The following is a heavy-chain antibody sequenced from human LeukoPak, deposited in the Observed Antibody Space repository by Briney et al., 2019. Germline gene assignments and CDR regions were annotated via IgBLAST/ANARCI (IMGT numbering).Heavy chain of an antibody. CDR3: ARVWSDSGSYYDDRGAFDY. Sequence: SETLSLTCAVYGGSFSGYYWGWIRQPPGKGLEWIGNFYHSGSTYYNPSLKSRVTISVDTSKNQFSLKLSSVTAADTAVYYCARVWSDSGSYYDDRGAFDYWGQGTLVTVSS. CDR2: FYHSGST. J-gene: IGHJ4*02. CDR1: GGSFSGYY. V-gene: IGHV4-34*01. D-gene: IGHD1-26*01.